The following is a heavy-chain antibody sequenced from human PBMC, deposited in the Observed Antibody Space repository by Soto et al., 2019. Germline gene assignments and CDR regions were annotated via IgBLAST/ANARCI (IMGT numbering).Heavy chain of an antibody. V-gene: IGHV3-23*01. Sequence: GSLRLSCAASGFTFSSYAMSWVRQAPGKGLEWVSAISGSGGSTYYADSVKGRFTISRDNSKNTLYLQMNSLRAEDTAVYYCANWGSGSPLDYYYYGMDVWGQGTTVTVSS. J-gene: IGHJ6*02. CDR2: ISGSGGST. CDR1: GFTFSSYA. CDR3: ANWGSGSPLDYYYYGMDV. D-gene: IGHD3-10*01.